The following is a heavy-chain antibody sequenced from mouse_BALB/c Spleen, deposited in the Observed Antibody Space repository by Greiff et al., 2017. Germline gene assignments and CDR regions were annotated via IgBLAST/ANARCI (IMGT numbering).Heavy chain of an antibody. D-gene: IGHD1-1*01. CDR2: ISYSGST. CDR3: ASKGNRGTTRGYYFDY. V-gene: IGHV3-8*02. Sequence: EVQLQESGPSLVKPSQTLSLTCSVTGDSITSGYWNWIRKFPGNKLEYMGYISYSGSTYYNPSLKSRISITRDTSKNQYYLQLNSVTTEDTATYYCASKGNRGTTRGYYFDYWGQGTTLTVSS. J-gene: IGHJ2*01. CDR1: GDSITSGY.